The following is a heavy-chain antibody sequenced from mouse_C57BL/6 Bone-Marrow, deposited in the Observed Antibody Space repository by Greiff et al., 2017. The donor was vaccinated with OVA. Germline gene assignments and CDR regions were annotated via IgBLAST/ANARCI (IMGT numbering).Heavy chain of an antibody. CDR3: ARKDDYDGLYAMDY. CDR2: ISDGGSYT. D-gene: IGHD2-4*01. CDR1: GFTFSSYA. Sequence: EVQLVESGGGLVKPGGSLKLSCAASGFTFSSYAMSWVRQTPEKRLEWVATISDGGSYTYYPDNVKGRFTISRDNAKNNLYLQMSHLKSEDTAMYYCARKDDYDGLYAMDYWGQGTSVTVSS. V-gene: IGHV5-4*01. J-gene: IGHJ4*01.